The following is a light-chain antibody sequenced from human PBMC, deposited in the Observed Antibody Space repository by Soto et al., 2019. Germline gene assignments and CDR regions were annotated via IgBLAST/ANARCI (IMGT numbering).Light chain of an antibody. J-gene: IGLJ3*02. V-gene: IGLV1-47*01. CDR1: SPNIGTHY. CDR2: NND. Sequence: QSVLTQPPSASGAPGQRVTISCSGSSPNIGTHYVYWYQQLSGTAPKLFIYNNDQRPSGVPDRFSGSKSGTSASLAISGLRSEDETSYYCAAWDDSLSAWVFGGGTKLTVL. CDR3: AAWDDSLSAWV.